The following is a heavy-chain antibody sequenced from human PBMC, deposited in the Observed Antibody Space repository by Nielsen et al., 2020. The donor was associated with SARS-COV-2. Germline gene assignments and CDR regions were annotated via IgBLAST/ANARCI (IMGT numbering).Heavy chain of an antibody. CDR1: GFTFSSYA. J-gene: IGHJ3*02. Sequence: GESLKISCAASGFTFSSYAMSWVRQAPGKGLEWVSAISGSGGSTYYADSVKGRFTISRDNSKNTLYLQMNSLRAEDTAVYYCARSHSGSYRNAFDIWGQGTMVTVSS. V-gene: IGHV3-23*01. CDR3: ARSHSGSYRNAFDI. CDR2: ISGSGGST. D-gene: IGHD1-26*01.